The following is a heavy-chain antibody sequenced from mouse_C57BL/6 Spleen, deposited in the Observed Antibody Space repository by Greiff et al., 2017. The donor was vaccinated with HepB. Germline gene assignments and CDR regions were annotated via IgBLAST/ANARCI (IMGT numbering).Heavy chain of an antibody. CDR1: GFTFSSYA. J-gene: IGHJ3*01. CDR2: ISSGGDYI. D-gene: IGHD1-1*01. V-gene: IGHV5-9-1*02. CDR3: TRDYGSSRFAY. Sequence: EVQLQESGEGLVKPGGSLKLSCAASGFTFSSYAMSWVRQTPEKRLEWVAYISSGGDYIYYADTVKGRFTISRDNARNTLYLQMSSLKSEDTAMYYCTRDYGSSRFAYWGQGTLVTVSA.